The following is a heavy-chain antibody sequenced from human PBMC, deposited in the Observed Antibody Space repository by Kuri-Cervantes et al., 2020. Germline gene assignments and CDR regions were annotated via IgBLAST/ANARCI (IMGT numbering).Heavy chain of an antibody. CDR3: ARDCSSTSCYDDLTDNWFDP. CDR2: INAYNGDT. Sequence: ASVKVSCKTSGYTFTGYGISWVRQAPGQGLEWMGWINAYNGDTKYAQKLQDRVTMTTDTSTSTAYMELRSLRSDDTAVYYCARDCSSTSCYDDLTDNWFDPWGQGTLVTVSS. J-gene: IGHJ5*02. D-gene: IGHD2-2*01. CDR1: GYTFTGYG. V-gene: IGHV1-18*01.